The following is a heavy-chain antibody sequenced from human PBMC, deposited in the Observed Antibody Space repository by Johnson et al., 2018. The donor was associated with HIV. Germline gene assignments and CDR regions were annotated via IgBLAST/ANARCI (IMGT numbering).Heavy chain of an antibody. V-gene: IGHV3-30*02. CDR2: IRYDRSNK. CDR1: GFTFSNYG. Sequence: QMLLVESGGGVVQPGGSLRLSCAASGFTFSNYGMHWVRQAPGKWLEWVAFIRYDRSNKYYADSVKGRFTVSRDNSKNTLYLQMNSLRAEDTAVYYCARDKDSSGYYYNDAFDIWGQGTMVTVSS. CDR3: ARDKDSSGYYYNDAFDI. J-gene: IGHJ3*02. D-gene: IGHD3-22*01.